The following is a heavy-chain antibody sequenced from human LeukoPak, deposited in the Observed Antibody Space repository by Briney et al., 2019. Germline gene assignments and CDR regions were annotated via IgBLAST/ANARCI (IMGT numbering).Heavy chain of an antibody. CDR3: ARGIVVACFDY. CDR2: ISSSSSTI. CDR1: GFTFSSSW. J-gene: IGHJ4*02. D-gene: IGHD3-22*01. Sequence: GGSLRLSCAASGFTFSSSWMSWVRQAPGKGLEWVSYISSSSSTIYYADSVKGRFTISRDNAKNSLYLQMNSLRAEDTAVYYCARGIVVACFDYWGQGTLVTVSS. V-gene: IGHV3-48*01.